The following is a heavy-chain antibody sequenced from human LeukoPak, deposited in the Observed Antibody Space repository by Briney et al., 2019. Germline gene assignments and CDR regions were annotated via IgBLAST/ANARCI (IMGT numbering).Heavy chain of an antibody. D-gene: IGHD3-10*01. J-gene: IGHJ2*01. V-gene: IGHV3-21*01. CDR1: GFTFSSYS. CDR2: TSSSSSYI. Sequence: PGGSLRLSCAASGFTFSSYSMNWVRQAPGKGLEWVSSTSSSSSYIYYADSVKGRFTISRDNAKNSLYLQMNSLRAEDTAVYYCARGSGGYWYFDLWGRGTLVTVSS. CDR3: ARGSGGYWYFDL.